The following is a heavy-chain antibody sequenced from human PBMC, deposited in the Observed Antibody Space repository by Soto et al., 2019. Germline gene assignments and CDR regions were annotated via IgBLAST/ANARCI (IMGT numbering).Heavy chain of an antibody. Sequence: QLQLQESGPGLVKPSETLSLTCTVSGGSISSSSYYWGWIRQPPGKGLEWIGSIYYSGSTYYNPSLKSRVTISVDTSKNQFSLKLSSVTAADTAVYYCASSTGIWYFDLWGRGTLVTVSS. CDR1: GGSISSSSYY. CDR2: IYYSGST. V-gene: IGHV4-39*01. J-gene: IGHJ2*01. CDR3: ASSTGIWYFDL.